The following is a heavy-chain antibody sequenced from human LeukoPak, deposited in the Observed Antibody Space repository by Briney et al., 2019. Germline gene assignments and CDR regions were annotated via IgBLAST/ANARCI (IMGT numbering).Heavy chain of an antibody. CDR2: IYSGGST. V-gene: IGHV3-53*01. CDR1: GFTFSSYW. D-gene: IGHD3-3*01. J-gene: IGHJ6*02. CDR3: ARGGGYDFWSGYYRNYYYYGMDV. Sequence: GGSLRLSCAASGFTFSSYWMSWVRQAPGKGLEWVSVIYSGGSTYYADSVKGRFTISRDNSKNTLYLQMNSLRAEDTAVYYCARGGGYDFWSGYYRNYYYYGMDVWGQGTTVTVSS.